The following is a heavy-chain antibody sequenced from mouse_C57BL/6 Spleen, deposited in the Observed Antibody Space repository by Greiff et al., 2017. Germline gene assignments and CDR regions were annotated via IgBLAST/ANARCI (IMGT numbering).Heavy chain of an antibody. D-gene: IGHD3-2*02. J-gene: IGHJ3*01. CDR2: IYPRSGNT. Sequence: VQLQQSGAELARPGASVKLSCKASGYTFTSYGISWVKQRTGQGLEWIGEIYPRSGNTYYNEKFKGKATLTADKSSSTAYMELRSLTSEDSAVYFCASRDSSGYEWFAYWGQGTLVTVSA. CDR3: ASRDSSGYEWFAY. CDR1: GYTFTSYG. V-gene: IGHV1-81*01.